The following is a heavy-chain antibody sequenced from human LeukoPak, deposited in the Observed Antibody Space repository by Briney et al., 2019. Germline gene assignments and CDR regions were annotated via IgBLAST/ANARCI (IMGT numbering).Heavy chain of an antibody. V-gene: IGHV1-69*04. CDR1: GYTFTSYG. D-gene: IGHD3-22*01. J-gene: IGHJ4*02. CDR2: IIPILGIA. CDR3: AKRYDSRIEYYFDN. Sequence: GASVKVSCKASGYTFTSYGISWVRQAPGQGLEWMGRIIPILGIANYAQKFQGRVTITADKSTSTAYMELSSRRSENTVVYYCAKRYDSRIEYYFDNWGQGTLVTVSS.